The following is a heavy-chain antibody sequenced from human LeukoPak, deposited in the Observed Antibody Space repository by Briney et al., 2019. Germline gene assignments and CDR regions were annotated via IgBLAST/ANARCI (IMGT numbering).Heavy chain of an antibody. CDR1: GYSFTSYW. CDR3: ARLEYCSGGSCYGFSYFDY. Sequence: GESLQISCKGSGYSFTSYWIGWVRQMPGKGLEWMGIIYPGDSDTRYSPSFQGQVTISADKSISTAYLQWSSLKASDTAMYYCARLEYCSGGSCYGFSYFDYWGQGTLVTVSS. CDR2: IYPGDSDT. V-gene: IGHV5-51*01. J-gene: IGHJ4*02. D-gene: IGHD2-15*01.